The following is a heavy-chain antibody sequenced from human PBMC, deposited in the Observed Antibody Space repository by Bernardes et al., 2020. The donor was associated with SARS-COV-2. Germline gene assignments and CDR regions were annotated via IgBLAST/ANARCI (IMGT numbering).Heavy chain of an antibody. CDR1: GGSIRSGGYY. Sequence: SETLSLTCTVSGGSIRSGGYYWSWIRQHPGKGLEWIGYIYYSGSTYYNPSLKSRVTISVDTSKNQFSLKLSSVTAADTAVYYCARAAAVDYGDYVTDYYYYYGMDVWGQGTTVTGSS. V-gene: IGHV4-31*03. CDR3: ARAAAVDYGDYVTDYYYYYGMDV. CDR2: IYYSGST. D-gene: IGHD4-17*01. J-gene: IGHJ6*02.